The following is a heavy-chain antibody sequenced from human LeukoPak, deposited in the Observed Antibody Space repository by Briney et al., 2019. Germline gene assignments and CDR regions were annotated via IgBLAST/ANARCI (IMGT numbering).Heavy chain of an antibody. V-gene: IGHV3-48*01. J-gene: IGHJ3*01. Sequence: PGGSLRLSCTASGFTFSDYGMNWVRQAPGKGLEWISYIKGDSDTIHYADSVKGRFTISRDNAKNSLSLQMTSLRAEDTAVYYCARSSYSSSSSVWGQGTMVTVSS. D-gene: IGHD6-6*01. CDR3: ARSSYSSSSSV. CDR1: GFTFSDYG. CDR2: IKGDSDTI.